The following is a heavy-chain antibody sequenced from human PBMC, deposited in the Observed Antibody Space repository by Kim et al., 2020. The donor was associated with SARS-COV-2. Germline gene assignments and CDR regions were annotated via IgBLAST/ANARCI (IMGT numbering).Heavy chain of an antibody. J-gene: IGHJ1*01. CDR3: ARGTSAGSYYSS. CDR1: GYSFSVYY. D-gene: IGHD1-26*01. V-gene: IGHV1-46*01. CDR2: ISPLGTST. Sequence: ASVKVSCKASGYSFSVYYMHWVRQAPGQGLEWMGVISPLGTSTVYAQKFQGRVTMTRDRSTTTVHIELSGLTSGDTAVYYCARGTSAGSYYSSWG.